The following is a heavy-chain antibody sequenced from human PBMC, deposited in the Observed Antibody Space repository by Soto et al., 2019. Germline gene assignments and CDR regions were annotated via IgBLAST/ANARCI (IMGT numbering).Heavy chain of an antibody. D-gene: IGHD1-26*01. Sequence: QVQLVESGGGVVQPGRSLRLSCAASGFTFSDYGMLWVRQAPGKGLEWVAVIWYDGTNKYYADSVRGRFTISRDNSKNTLYLQTNSLRAEDTAVYYCARGVGYYYYDMDVWGQGTTVTVSS. CDR3: ARGVGYYYYDMDV. J-gene: IGHJ6*02. CDR1: GFTFSDYG. V-gene: IGHV3-33*01. CDR2: IWYDGTNK.